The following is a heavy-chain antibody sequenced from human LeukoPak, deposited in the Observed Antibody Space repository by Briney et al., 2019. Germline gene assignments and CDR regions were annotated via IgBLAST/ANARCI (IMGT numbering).Heavy chain of an antibody. V-gene: IGHV1-2*02. Sequence: ASVKVSCKASGYTFTDYYIQWVRQAPGEGLEWVGWILPRSGDTYYAQRFHGRVAMTTDTSINTAYMELSRLKSDDTAVYFCARSRTSFGVVIMGAFDIWGQGTMVTVSS. CDR1: GYTFTDYY. CDR3: ARSRTSFGVVIMGAFDI. CDR2: ILPRSGDT. J-gene: IGHJ3*02. D-gene: IGHD3-3*01.